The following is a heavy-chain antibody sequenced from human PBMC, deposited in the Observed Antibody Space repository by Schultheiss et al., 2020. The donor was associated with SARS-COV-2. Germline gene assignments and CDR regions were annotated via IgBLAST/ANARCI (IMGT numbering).Heavy chain of an antibody. CDR1: GGSVSSGSYY. D-gene: IGHD3-3*01. Sequence: SETLSLTCTVSGGSVSSGSYYWSWIRQPPGKGLEWIGYIYYSGSTNYNPSLKSRVTISVDTSKNQFSLKLSSVTAADTAVYYCAGFGVESSYYYYYYMDVWGKGTTVTVSS. J-gene: IGHJ6*03. V-gene: IGHV4-61*01. CDR2: IYYSGST. CDR3: AGFGVESSYYYYYYMDV.